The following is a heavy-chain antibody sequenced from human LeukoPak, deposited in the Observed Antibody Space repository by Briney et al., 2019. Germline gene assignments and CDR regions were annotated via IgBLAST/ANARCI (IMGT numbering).Heavy chain of an antibody. D-gene: IGHD2-21*02. CDR3: ARPCGGDCYSGDY. V-gene: IGHV5-51*01. CDR1: GYSFTSYW. CDR2: IYPGDSDT. J-gene: IGHJ4*02. Sequence: GESLKISFKGSGYSFTSYWIGWVRPMPGKGREWMGIIYPGDSDTRYSPSFQGQVTISADKSISTAYLQWSSLKASDTAMYYCARPCGGDCYSGDYWGQGTLVTVSS.